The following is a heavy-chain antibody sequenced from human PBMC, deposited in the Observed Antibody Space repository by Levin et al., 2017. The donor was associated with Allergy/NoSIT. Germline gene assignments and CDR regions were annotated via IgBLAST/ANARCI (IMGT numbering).Heavy chain of an antibody. V-gene: IGHV4-31*03. D-gene: IGHD2/OR15-2a*01. CDR3: ARCLSEGGGVYYYYYYMDV. CDR2: IYYSGST. CDR1: GGSISSGGYY. J-gene: IGHJ6*03. Sequence: SQTLSLTCTVSGGSISSGGYYWSWIRQHPGKGLEWIGYIYYSGSTYYNPSLKSRVTISVDTSKNQFSLKLSSVTAADTAVYYCARCLSEGGGVYYYYYYMDVWGKGTTVTVSS.